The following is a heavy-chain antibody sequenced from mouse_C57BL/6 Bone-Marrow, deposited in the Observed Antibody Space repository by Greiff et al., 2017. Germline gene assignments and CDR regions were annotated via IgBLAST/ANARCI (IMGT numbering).Heavy chain of an antibody. D-gene: IGHD2-5*01. CDR2: VYPGSGSI. CDR3: AIREGSYFSNWDYFDY. V-gene: IGHV1-62-2*01. CDR1: GYTFTEYT. Sequence: QVQLQQSGAELVKPGASVKLSCKASGYTFTEYTIHWVKQRSGQGLEWIGWVYPGSGSIKYNEKFKDKATLTADKSSSTVYMELRRLTSEDSAVYFCAIREGSYFSNWDYFDYWGQGTTLTVSS. J-gene: IGHJ2*01.